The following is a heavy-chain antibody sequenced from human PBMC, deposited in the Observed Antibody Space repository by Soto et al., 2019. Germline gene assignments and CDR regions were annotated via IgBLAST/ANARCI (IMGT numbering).Heavy chain of an antibody. D-gene: IGHD4-17*01. J-gene: IGHJ6*02. CDR1: GYTFTGYY. Sequence: ASVKVSCKASGYTFTGYYMHWVRQAPGQGLEWMGWINPNSGGTNYAQKFQGWVTMTRDTSISTAYIELSRLRSDDTAVYYCARAMTTVTTAAYYYYYYGMEVWRQWTT. CDR3: ARAMTTVTTAAYYYYYYGMEV. V-gene: IGHV1-2*04. CDR2: INPNSGGT.